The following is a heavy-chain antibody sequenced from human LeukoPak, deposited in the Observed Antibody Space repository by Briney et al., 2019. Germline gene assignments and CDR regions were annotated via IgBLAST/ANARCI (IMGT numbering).Heavy chain of an antibody. CDR3: ARGSPPPRPTLDY. CDR2: INHSGST. J-gene: IGHJ4*02. CDR1: GGSFSGYY. Sequence: SETLSLTCAVYGGSFSGYYWSWIRQPPGKGLEWIGEINHSGSTNYNPSLKSRVTISVDTSKNQFSLKLSSVTAADTAVYYCARGSPPPRPTLDYWGQGTLVTVSS. V-gene: IGHV4-34*01.